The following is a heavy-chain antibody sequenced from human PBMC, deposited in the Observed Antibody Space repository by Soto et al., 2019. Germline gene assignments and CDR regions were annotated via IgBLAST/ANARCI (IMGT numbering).Heavy chain of an antibody. CDR2: INPSGGST. Sequence: QVQLVQSGAEVKKPGASVKVSCKASGYTFTSYYMHWVRQAPGQGLEWMGIINPSGGSTSYAQKLQGRVTMTRDTSTSTVYMELSSLRSEDTAVYYCARAAVGYCSGGSCFWFDPWGQGTLVTVSS. D-gene: IGHD2-15*01. V-gene: IGHV1-46*03. J-gene: IGHJ5*02. CDR1: GYTFTSYY. CDR3: ARAAVGYCSGGSCFWFDP.